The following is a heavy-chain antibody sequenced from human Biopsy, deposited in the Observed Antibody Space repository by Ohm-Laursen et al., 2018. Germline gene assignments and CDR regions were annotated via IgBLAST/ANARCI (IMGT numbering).Heavy chain of an antibody. CDR1: GGSINSANYF. CDR2: ISHTEST. D-gene: IGHD6-19*01. J-gene: IGHJ2*01. Sequence: SETLSLTCTVSGGSINSANYFWAWLRQPPGKGLEWFGYISHTESTHSNPSLNSRIIISSDTSENHFSLKLRTVTTTDTAVYYCVREPEAGAAEVWYFDLWGHGTLVTVSS. CDR3: VREPEAGAAEVWYFDL. V-gene: IGHV4-31*03.